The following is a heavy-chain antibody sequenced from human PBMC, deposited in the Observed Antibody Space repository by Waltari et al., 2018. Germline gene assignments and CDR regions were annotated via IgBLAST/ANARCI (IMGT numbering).Heavy chain of an antibody. CDR1: GFTFDDYA. J-gene: IGHJ3*02. V-gene: IGHV3-43D*04. Sequence: EVQLVESGGVVVQPGGSLRLSCAASGFTFDDYAMHWVRRAPGEGLGWVAVISWAGGRTFYGESLKGRFTISRDNSSNSLYLQMNSLRPEDTGMYYCVRGPPTETTMGDAFHIWGQGTMVTVSS. D-gene: IGHD4-17*01. CDR2: ISWAGGRT. CDR3: VRGPPTETTMGDAFHI.